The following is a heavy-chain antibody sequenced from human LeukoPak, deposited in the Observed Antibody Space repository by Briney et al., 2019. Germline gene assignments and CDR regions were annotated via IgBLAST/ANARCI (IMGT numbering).Heavy chain of an antibody. CDR3: ARDAAAARKEDAFDI. Sequence: ASVKVSCEASGYTFTGYYMHWVRQAPGQGLEWMGWINPNSGGTNYAQKFQGRVTMTRDTSISTAYMELSRLRSDDTAVYYCARDAAAARKEDAFDIWGQGTMVTVSS. V-gene: IGHV1-2*02. J-gene: IGHJ3*02. D-gene: IGHD6-25*01. CDR2: INPNSGGT. CDR1: GYTFTGYY.